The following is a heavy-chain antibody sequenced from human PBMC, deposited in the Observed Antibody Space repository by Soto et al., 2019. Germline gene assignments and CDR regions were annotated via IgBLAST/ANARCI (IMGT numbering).Heavy chain of an antibody. Sequence: EVQLLESGGGLVQPGGSLRLSCAASGFTFSSYAMSWVRQAPGKGLEWVSAISGSGGSTYYADSVKGRFTISRDNSKNTLKLQMNSVRAEDTAVYSCEKERVGYTRELDCWGKGTLVTVSS. D-gene: IGHD2-8*01. V-gene: IGHV3-23*01. CDR1: GFTFSSYA. J-gene: IGHJ4*02. CDR3: EKERVGYTRELDC. CDR2: ISGSGGST.